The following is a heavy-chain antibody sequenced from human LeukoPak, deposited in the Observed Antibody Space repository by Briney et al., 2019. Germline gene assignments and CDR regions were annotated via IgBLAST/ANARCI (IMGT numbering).Heavy chain of an antibody. Sequence: GGSLRLSCAASGFSFSSYGLNWVRQAPGKGLEWVATISTGGHIYYEKSVKGRFTISRDNAKNSLYLQMNSLRAEYTAVYYCARDQDGGKYYYESSGYSHWGQGILVTVSS. CDR2: ISTGGHI. D-gene: IGHD3-22*01. J-gene: IGHJ4*02. CDR1: GFSFSSYG. V-gene: IGHV3-21*01. CDR3: ARDQDGGKYYYESSGYSH.